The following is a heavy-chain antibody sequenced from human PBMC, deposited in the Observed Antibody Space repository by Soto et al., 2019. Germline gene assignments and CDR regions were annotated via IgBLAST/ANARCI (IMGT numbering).Heavy chain of an antibody. V-gene: IGHV4-34*01. CDR3: ARETARLTGPFDY. D-gene: IGHD7-27*01. Sequence: PSETLSLTCAVYGGSFSGYYWSWIRQPPGKGLEWIGEINHSGSTNYNPSLKSRVTISVDTSKNQFSLKLSSVTAADTAVYYCARETARLTGPFDYWGEGTLVTVYS. J-gene: IGHJ4*02. CDR2: INHSGST. CDR1: GGSFSGYY.